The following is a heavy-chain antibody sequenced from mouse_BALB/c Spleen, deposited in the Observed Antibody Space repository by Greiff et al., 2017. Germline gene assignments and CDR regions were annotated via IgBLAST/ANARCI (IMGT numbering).Heavy chain of an antibody. J-gene: IGHJ2*01. D-gene: IGHD2-13*01. Sequence: EVQLQESGPGLVKPSQSLSLTCTVSGYSITSDYAWNWIRQLPGNKLEWMGYISYSGSTSYNPSLKSRISITRDTSKNQFFLQLNSVTTEDTATYYSARGVILYYFDYWGQGTTLTVSS. CDR2: ISYSGST. V-gene: IGHV3-2*02. CDR3: ARGVILYYFDY. CDR1: GYSITSDYA.